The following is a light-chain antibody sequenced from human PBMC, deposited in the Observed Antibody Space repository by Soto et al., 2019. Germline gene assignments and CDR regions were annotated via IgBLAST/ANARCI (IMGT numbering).Light chain of an antibody. J-gene: IGKJ1*01. V-gene: IGKV1-5*01. CDR3: QQYNSYST. CDR2: AAS. CDR1: QSISSW. Sequence: DIQMTQSPSTLSASVGDRVTITCRASQSISSWLAWYQQKPGKAPKLLIYAASSLESGVPSRFSGSGSGTESTPTISSLPADDVATYCCQQYNSYSTFGQGTKVEIK.